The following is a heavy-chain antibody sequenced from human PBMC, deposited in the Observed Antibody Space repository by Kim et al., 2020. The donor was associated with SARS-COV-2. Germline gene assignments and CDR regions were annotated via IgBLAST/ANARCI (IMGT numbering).Heavy chain of an antibody. CDR1: GYTFTSYA. CDR2: INTNTGNP. CDR3: ARRVRDYDILTGYYSVFDY. V-gene: IGHV7-4-1*02. D-gene: IGHD3-9*01. J-gene: IGHJ4*02. Sequence: ASVKVSCKASGYTFTSYAMNWVRQAPGQGLEWMGWINTNTGNPTYAQGFTGRFVFSLDTSVSTAYLQISSLKAEDTAVYYCARRVRDYDILTGYYSVFDYWGQGTLVTVSS.